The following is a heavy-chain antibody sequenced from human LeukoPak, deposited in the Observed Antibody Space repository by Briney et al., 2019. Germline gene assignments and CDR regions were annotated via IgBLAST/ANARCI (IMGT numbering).Heavy chain of an antibody. CDR3: ARVSPQRLALSYHFDN. D-gene: IGHD6-25*01. V-gene: IGHV3-21*01. CDR1: GFSFSSYS. Sequence: PGGSLRLSCAASGFSFSSYSMSWVRQAPGKGLEWVSSSSSTSVYIYYADSVKGRFTISRDNAKNSLYLQMNSLRAEDTAMYYCARVSPQRLALSYHFDNWGQGTLVTVSS. CDR2: SSSTSVYI. J-gene: IGHJ4*02.